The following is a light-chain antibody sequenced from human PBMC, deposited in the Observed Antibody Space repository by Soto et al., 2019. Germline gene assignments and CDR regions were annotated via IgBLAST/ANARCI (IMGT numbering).Light chain of an antibody. V-gene: IGKV1-12*01. CDR1: QDIGSW. CDR3: QQGGSFPIT. J-gene: IGKJ5*01. CDR2: GAS. Sequence: DIQMTQSPSSVSASVGDRVTITCRASQDIGSWLAWYQQKPGKAPDLLIYGASSLQSGVPSRFNGSGSGTDFTLTISSLQPEDFATYYCQQGGSFPITFGQGTRLEIK.